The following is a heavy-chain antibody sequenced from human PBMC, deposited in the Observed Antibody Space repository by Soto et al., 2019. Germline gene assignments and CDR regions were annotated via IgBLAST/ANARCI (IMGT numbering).Heavy chain of an antibody. CDR1: GYTFTSYG. D-gene: IGHD2-21*02. Sequence: ASVKVSCKASGYTFTSYGISWVRQAPGQGLEWMGWISAYNGNTNYAQKLQGRVTMTTDTSTSTAYMELRSLRSDDTAVYYCAREPVVVTAIHYYYGMEVWGQGTTVTVSS. CDR2: ISAYNGNT. CDR3: AREPVVVTAIHYYYGMEV. J-gene: IGHJ6*02. V-gene: IGHV1-18*01.